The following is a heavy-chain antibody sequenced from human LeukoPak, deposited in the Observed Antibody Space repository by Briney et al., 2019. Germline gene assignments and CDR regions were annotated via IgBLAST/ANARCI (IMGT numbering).Heavy chain of an antibody. CDR3: ARDHILTGYYLFDY. D-gene: IGHD3-9*01. V-gene: IGHV4-4*07. CDR1: GGSISSYY. CDR2: IYTSGST. J-gene: IGHJ4*02. Sequence: SETLSLTCTVSGGSISSYYWSWIRQPAGKGLEWIGRIYTSGSTNYNPSLKSRVTMSVGTSKNQFSLKLSSVTAADTAVYYCARDHILTGYYLFDYWGQGTLVTVSS.